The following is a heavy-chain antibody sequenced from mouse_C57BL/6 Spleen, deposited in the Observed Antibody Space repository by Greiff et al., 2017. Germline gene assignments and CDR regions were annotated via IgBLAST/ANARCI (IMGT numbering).Heavy chain of an antibody. CDR1: GYTFTDYY. CDR3: ARSIFYGLRGYFDY. V-gene: IGHV1-84*01. D-gene: IGHD1-1*02. CDR2: ICPGSGNT. Sequence: QVQLKQSGPELVKPGASVKISCKASGYTFTDYYINWVKQRPGQGLEWIGWICPGSGNTKYNEKFKGKATLTVDTSSSTAYMQLSSLTSEDSAVYFCARSIFYGLRGYFDYWGQGTTLTVSS. J-gene: IGHJ2*01.